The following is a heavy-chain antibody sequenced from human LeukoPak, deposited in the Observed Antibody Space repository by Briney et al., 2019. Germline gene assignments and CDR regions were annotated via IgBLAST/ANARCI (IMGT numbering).Heavy chain of an antibody. Sequence: GGSLRLSCAPSGFTFSTHSMNWVRQAPGKGLEWIACFSISSAIYYADSVKGRFTISRDNAKNSLYLQMNSLRAEDTALYYCAKDSDSRLPDTVFDYWGQGTLVTVSS. CDR3: AKDSDSRLPDTVFDY. D-gene: IGHD2-15*01. CDR2: FSISSAI. J-gene: IGHJ4*02. V-gene: IGHV3-48*04. CDR1: GFTFSTHS.